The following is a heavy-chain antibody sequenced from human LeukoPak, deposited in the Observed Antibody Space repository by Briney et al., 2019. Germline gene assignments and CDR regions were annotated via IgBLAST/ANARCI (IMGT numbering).Heavy chain of an antibody. D-gene: IGHD3-10*01. V-gene: IGHV5-51*01. CDR3: ARHGYYGSGSDYSLGYFDY. CDR1: GYNFTPYW. J-gene: IGHJ4*02. CDR2: TFAGYSYT. Sequence: GESLKISCQSFGYNFTPYWIVWVRQMPGKGREWMGITFAGYSYTIYSPSFQGQVTISADKSISTAYLQWSSLKASDTAMYYCARHGYYGSGSDYSLGYFDYWGQGTLVTVSS.